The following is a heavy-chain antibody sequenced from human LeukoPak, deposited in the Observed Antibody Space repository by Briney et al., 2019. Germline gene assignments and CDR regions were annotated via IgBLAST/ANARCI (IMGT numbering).Heavy chain of an antibody. D-gene: IGHD2-15*01. V-gene: IGHV3-7*01. J-gene: IGHJ4*02. CDR2: IKQDGSEK. CDR3: ARRDCGGGSCYSEGFDY. CDR1: GFSFSSYW. Sequence: PGGSLRLSCAASGFSFSSYWMSWVRQAPGKGLEWVANIKQDGSEKYYVDSVKGRFTISRDNAKNSLYLQMNSLRAEDTAVYYCARRDCGGGSCYSEGFDYWGRGTLVTVSS.